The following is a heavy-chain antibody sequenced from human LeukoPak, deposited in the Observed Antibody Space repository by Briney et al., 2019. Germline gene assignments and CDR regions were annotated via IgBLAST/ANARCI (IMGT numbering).Heavy chain of an antibody. Sequence: GGSLRLSCAASGFTFSSYSMNWVRQAPGKGLEWVSSISSSSSYIYYADSVKGRFTISRDNAKNSLYLQMNSLRAEDTAVYYCARGAGYYYDSRGYSLIEYGLDIWGQGTMVTVS. J-gene: IGHJ3*02. CDR2: ISSSSSYI. CDR1: GFTFSSYS. D-gene: IGHD3-22*01. V-gene: IGHV3-21*01. CDR3: ARGAGYYYDSRGYSLIEYGLDI.